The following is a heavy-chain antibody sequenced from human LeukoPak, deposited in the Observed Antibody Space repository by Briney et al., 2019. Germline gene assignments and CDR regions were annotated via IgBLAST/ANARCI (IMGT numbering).Heavy chain of an antibody. D-gene: IGHD6-13*01. J-gene: IGHJ4*02. CDR1: GGSISSDNYY. CDR2: IYYSGST. V-gene: IGHV4-39*07. Sequence: SETLSLTCTVSGGSISSDNYYWGWIRQPPGKGLEWIGSIYYSGSTYYNPSLKSRVTISVDTSKNQLSLKLSSVTAADTAVYYCASRRQYSSSWYWMSWGQGTLVTVSS. CDR3: ASRRQYSSSWYWMS.